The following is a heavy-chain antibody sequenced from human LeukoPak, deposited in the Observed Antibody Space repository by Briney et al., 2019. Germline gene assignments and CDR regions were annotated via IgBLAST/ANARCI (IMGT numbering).Heavy chain of an antibody. V-gene: IGHV3-23*01. CDR2: ITVTGGT. J-gene: IGHJ6*02. CDR1: GLTLSRHA. CDR3: ATLLDYTGERGYFYGMDV. D-gene: IGHD3-16*01. Sequence: GGSLRLSCAASGLTLSRHAVSWVRQTPGKGLEWVSVITVTGGTDYADSVTGRFSISRDNSKNAVFLQISSLRAEDTAVYHCATLLDYTGERGYFYGMDVWGQGTTVSVCS.